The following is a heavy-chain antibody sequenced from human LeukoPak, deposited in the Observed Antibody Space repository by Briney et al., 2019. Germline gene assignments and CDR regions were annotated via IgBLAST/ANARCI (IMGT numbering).Heavy chain of an antibody. CDR3: ARGAMFPYYFDY. CDR2: ISSSGSTI. D-gene: IGHD3-10*02. Sequence: PGGSLRLSCAASGFIFDDYGMSWVRQAPGKGLEWVSYISSSGSTIYYADSLKGRFTISRDNAKNSLYLQMNSLRAEDTAVYYCARGAMFPYYFDYWGQGTLVTVSS. V-gene: IGHV3-48*04. J-gene: IGHJ4*02. CDR1: GFIFDDYG.